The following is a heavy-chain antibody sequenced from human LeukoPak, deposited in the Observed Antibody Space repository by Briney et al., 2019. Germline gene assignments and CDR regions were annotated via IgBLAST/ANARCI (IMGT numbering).Heavy chain of an antibody. CDR3: ARDQEKYSSGWPLYYYYYYMDV. CDR2: INTNTGNP. J-gene: IGHJ6*03. Sequence: ASVKVSCKTSGYTFTSYGISWVRQAPGQGLEWMGWINTNTGNPTYAQGFTGRFVFSLDTSVSTAYLQISSLKAEDTAVYYCARDQEKYSSGWPLYYYYYYMDVWGKGTTVTVSS. V-gene: IGHV7-4-1*02. CDR1: GYTFTSYG. D-gene: IGHD6-19*01.